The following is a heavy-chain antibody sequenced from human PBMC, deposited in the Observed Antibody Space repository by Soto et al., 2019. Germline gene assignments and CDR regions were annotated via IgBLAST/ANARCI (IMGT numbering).Heavy chain of an antibody. Sequence: EVQLVESGGGLVQPGGSLRLSCAASGFTFSDHYIDWVRQAPGKGLEWVGRVRNRANSYSTQYAASVKGRVTISRDDSKKSLYLQMNSLTTEDTAMYYWARASSNYYFDYWGQGTLVTVSS. CDR2: VRNRANSYST. D-gene: IGHD2-8*01. J-gene: IGHJ4*02. V-gene: IGHV3-72*01. CDR1: GFTFSDHY. CDR3: ARASSNYYFDY.